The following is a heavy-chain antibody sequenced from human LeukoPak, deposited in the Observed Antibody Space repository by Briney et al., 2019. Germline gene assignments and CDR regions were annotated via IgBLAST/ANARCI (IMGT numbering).Heavy chain of an antibody. V-gene: IGHV1-46*01. J-gene: IGHJ6*03. Sequence: ASVKVSCKASGYTFTSYYMHWVRQAPGQGLEWMGIINPSGGSTSYAQKFQGRVTMARDMSTSTVYMELSSLRSEDTAVYYCAREEASAYMDVWGKGTTVTVSS. CDR1: GYTFTSYY. CDR2: INPSGGST. CDR3: AREEASAYMDV.